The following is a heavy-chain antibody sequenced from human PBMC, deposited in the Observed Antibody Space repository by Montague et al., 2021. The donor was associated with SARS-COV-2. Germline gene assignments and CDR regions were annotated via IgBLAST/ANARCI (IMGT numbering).Heavy chain of an antibody. D-gene: IGHD3-3*01. CDR1: GFTFSSYE. Sequence: SLSLSCAASGFTFSSYEMNWVRQAPGKGLEWVSYISSSGSTIYYADSVKGRFTISRDNAKNSLYLQMNSLRAEDTAVYYCARDVTIFGLENWFDPWGQGTLVTVSS. CDR2: ISSSGSTI. V-gene: IGHV3-48*03. CDR3: ARDVTIFGLENWFDP. J-gene: IGHJ5*02.